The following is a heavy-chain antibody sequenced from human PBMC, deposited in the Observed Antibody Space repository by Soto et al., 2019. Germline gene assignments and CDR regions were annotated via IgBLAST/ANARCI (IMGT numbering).Heavy chain of an antibody. Sequence: SQTLSLTCTVSGGSISSYYLGWILQPPGKGLEWIGYIYYSGSTNYNPSLKSRVAISVDTSKNQFSLKMSSVSAADTAVYYCARTGGVVGATTGYFDYWGQGTLVTVSS. CDR2: IYYSGST. CDR3: ARTGGVVGATTGYFDY. CDR1: GGSISSYY. V-gene: IGHV4-59*01. D-gene: IGHD1-26*01. J-gene: IGHJ4*02.